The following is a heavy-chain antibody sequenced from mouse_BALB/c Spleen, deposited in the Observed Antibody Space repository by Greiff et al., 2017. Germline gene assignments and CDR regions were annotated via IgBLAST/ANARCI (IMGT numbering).Heavy chain of an antibody. J-gene: IGHJ4*01. D-gene: IGHD1-1*01. Sequence: EVQLQQSGPGLVKPSQSLSLTCTVTGYSITSDYAWNWIRQFPGNKLEWMGYISYSGSTSYNPSLKSRISITRDTSKNQFFLQLNSVTTEDTATYYCARGYGSSVGDYYAMDYWGQGTSVTVSS. CDR1: GYSITSDYA. V-gene: IGHV3-2*02. CDR2: ISYSGST. CDR3: ARGYGSSVGDYYAMDY.